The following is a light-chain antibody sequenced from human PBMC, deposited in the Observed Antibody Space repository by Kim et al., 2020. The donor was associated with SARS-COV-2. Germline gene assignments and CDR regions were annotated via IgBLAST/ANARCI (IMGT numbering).Light chain of an antibody. CDR1: FSNIGAGYD. J-gene: IGLJ1*01. CDR2: GHT. CDR3: QSYDSSLNSYF. V-gene: IGLV1-40*01. Sequence: QSVLTQPPSVSGAPGQRVTISCTGTFSNIGAGYDVHWYQQVPGAAPKLLIYGHTNRPSGVPDRFSGSKSDTSASLAITGLQPEDEADYYCQSYDSSLNSYFFGTGTKVTVL.